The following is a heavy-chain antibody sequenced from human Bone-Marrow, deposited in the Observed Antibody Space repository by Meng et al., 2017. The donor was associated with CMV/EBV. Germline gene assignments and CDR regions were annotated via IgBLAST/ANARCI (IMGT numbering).Heavy chain of an antibody. D-gene: IGHD5-18*01. CDR2: IIPILGIA. Sequence: SVKVSCKASGGTFSSYTISWVRQAPGQELEWMGRIIPILGIANYAQKFQGRVTITADKSTSTAYMELSSLRSEDTAVYYCAREGGGYSYGTPYYYYGMDVWGQGTTVTVSS. V-gene: IGHV1-69*04. CDR3: AREGGGYSYGTPYYYYGMDV. J-gene: IGHJ6*02. CDR1: GGTFSSYT.